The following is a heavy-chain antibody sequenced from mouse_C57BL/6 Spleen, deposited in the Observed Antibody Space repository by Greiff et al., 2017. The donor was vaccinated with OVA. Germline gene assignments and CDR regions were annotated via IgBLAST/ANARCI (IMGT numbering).Heavy chain of an antibody. CDR3: ARRGGYGNYDWYFDV. J-gene: IGHJ1*03. Sequence: VQGVESGGGLVKPGGSLKLSCAASGFTFSSYTMSWVRQTPEKRLEWVATICGGGGNTYYPDSVKGRFTISRDNAKNTLYLQMSSLRSEDTALYYCARRGGYGNYDWYFDVWGTGTTVTVSS. V-gene: IGHV5-9*01. CDR1: GFTFSSYT. CDR2: ICGGGGNT. D-gene: IGHD2-1*01.